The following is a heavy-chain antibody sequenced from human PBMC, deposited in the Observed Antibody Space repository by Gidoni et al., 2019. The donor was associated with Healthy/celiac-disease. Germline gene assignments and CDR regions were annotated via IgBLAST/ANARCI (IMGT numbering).Heavy chain of an antibody. V-gene: IGHV4-31*03. CDR2: IYYSGST. CDR1: GGSISSGGYY. CDR3: ARVSYYYDSSGYYPIYYYYGMDV. D-gene: IGHD3-22*01. J-gene: IGHJ6*02. Sequence: QVQLQESGPGLVKPSQTLSLTCTVSGGSISSGGYYWSWIRQHPGQGLEWIGYIYYSGSTYYNPSLKSRVTISVDTSKNQFSLKLSSVTAADTAVYYCARVSYYYDSSGYYPIYYYYGMDVWGQGTTVTVSS.